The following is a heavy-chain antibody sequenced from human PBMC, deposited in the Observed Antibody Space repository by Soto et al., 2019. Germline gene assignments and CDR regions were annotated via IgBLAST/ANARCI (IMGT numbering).Heavy chain of an antibody. Sequence: SETLSLTCTVSGGSISSGDYYWSWIRQPPGKGLEWIGYIYYSGSTYYNPSLKSQVTISVDTSKNQFSLKLSSVTAADTAVYYCARDGSYGQYFDYWGQGTLVTVSS. CDR3: ARDGSYGQYFDY. D-gene: IGHD5-18*01. CDR2: IYYSGST. V-gene: IGHV4-30-4*01. CDR1: GGSISSGDYY. J-gene: IGHJ4*02.